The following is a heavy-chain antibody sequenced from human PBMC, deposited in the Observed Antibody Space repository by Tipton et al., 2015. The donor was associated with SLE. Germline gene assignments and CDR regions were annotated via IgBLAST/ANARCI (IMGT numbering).Heavy chain of an antibody. CDR3: TRIAFDHWGGDL. D-gene: IGHD3-16*01. CDR2: IHHSGST. Sequence: TLSLTCAVSGDSIRSNNWWTWVRQPPGKGLEWIGEIHHSGSTTYNSSLKSRATISIDNSKNQFSLQLTSVTAADTAVYYCTRIAFDHWGGDLWGQGTLVTVSS. J-gene: IGHJ4*02. V-gene: IGHV4-4*02. CDR1: GDSIRSNNW.